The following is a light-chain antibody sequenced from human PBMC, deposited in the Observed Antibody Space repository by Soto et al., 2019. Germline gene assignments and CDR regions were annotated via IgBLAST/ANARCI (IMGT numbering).Light chain of an antibody. J-gene: IGLJ1*01. CDR2: TAG. CDR1: SSNIGSNT. V-gene: IGLV1-44*01. CDR3: SDWDISLSGYV. Sequence: QSVLTQPLSASASPGQRVTISCSGGSSNIGSNTVAWYQHLPGTAPPRLIFTAGQRPSGVPGRVSGSKSGTSASLAISGLQAEDVADYYSSDWDISLSGYVFGPGTKLTVL.